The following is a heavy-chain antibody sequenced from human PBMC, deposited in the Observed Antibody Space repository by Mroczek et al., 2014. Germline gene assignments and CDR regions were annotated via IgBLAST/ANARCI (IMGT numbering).Heavy chain of an antibody. CDR2: INHSGST. CDR3: ARGPLRPGSEWLVHVGWFDP. D-gene: IGHD6-19*01. V-gene: IGHV4-34*01. J-gene: IGHJ5*02. CDR1: GGSFSGYY. Sequence: QVQLQQWGAGLLKPSETLSLTCAVYGGSFSGYYWSWIRQPPGKGLEWIGEINHSGSTNYNPSLKSRVTISVDTSKNQFSLKLSSVTAADTAVYYCARGPLRPGSEWLVHVGWFDPWGQGTLVTVSS.